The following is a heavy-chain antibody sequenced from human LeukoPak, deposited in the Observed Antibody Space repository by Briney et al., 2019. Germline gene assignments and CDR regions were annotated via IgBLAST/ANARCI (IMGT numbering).Heavy chain of an antibody. D-gene: IGHD6-13*01. CDR1: ASISSSRYY. CDR2: IDYSGST. J-gene: IGHJ4*02. Sequence: SETLSLTCTVPASISSSRYYCGWIRQPPGKGLEWIGSIDYSGSTSYNVSLKSRVTISIDTSKNQFSLKLRSVTAADTAVYYCARDHGSTSWYYFWGQGTLVTVSS. V-gene: IGHV4-39*07. CDR3: ARDHGSTSWYYF.